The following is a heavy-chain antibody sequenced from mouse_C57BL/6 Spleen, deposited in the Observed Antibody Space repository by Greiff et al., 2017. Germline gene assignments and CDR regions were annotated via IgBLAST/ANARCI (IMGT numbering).Heavy chain of an antibody. J-gene: IGHJ3*01. CDR3: ARYGNYGAWFAY. CDR2: IDPSDSYT. V-gene: IGHV1-69*01. CDR1: GYTFTSYW. Sequence: VQLQQPGAELVMPGASVKLSCKASGYTFTSYWMHWVKQRPGQGLEWIGEIDPSDSYTNYNQKFKGKSTLTLDKSSSPAYMQLSSLTAEDSAVYYCARYGNYGAWFAYWGQGTLVTVSA. D-gene: IGHD2-1*01.